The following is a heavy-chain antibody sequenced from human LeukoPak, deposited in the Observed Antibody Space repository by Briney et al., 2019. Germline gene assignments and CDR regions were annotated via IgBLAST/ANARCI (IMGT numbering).Heavy chain of an antibody. D-gene: IGHD6-13*01. Sequence: GGSLRLSCAASGFTFDDYGMSWVRQGPGKGLEWVSGINWNGDSTGYADSVKGRFTISRDNAKNSLYLQMNSLRAEDTAFYYCAGNRGSSWFGGYFDLWGRGTLVTVSS. CDR3: AGNRGSSWFGGYFDL. V-gene: IGHV3-20*04. CDR1: GFTFDDYG. J-gene: IGHJ2*01. CDR2: INWNGDST.